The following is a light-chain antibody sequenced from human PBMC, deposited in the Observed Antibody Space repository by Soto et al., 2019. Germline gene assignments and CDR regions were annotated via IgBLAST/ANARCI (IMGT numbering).Light chain of an antibody. CDR2: GAS. V-gene: IGKV3-20*01. CDR1: QSVSSSY. J-gene: IGKJ1*01. CDR3: QQYNNWPPT. Sequence: EIVLKQSPGTLSLSPGERPTLSYRASQSVSSSYLAWYQQKPGQAPRLLIYGASSRATGIPDRFSGSGSGTDFTLTISRLEPEDFAVYYCQQYNNWPPTFGQGTKVDIK.